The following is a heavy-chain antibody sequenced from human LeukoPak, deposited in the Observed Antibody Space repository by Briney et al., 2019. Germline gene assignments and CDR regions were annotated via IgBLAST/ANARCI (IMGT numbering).Heavy chain of an antibody. CDR3: ARAAGDCSSTSCYTDALFDY. Sequence: ASVKVSCKASGGTFSSYAISWVRQAPGQGLEWMGRIIPILGIANYAQKFQGRVTITADKSTSTAYMELSSLRSEDTAVYYCARAAGDCSSTSCYTDALFDYWGQGTLVTVSS. V-gene: IGHV1-69*04. J-gene: IGHJ4*02. CDR2: IIPILGIA. CDR1: GGTFSSYA. D-gene: IGHD2-2*02.